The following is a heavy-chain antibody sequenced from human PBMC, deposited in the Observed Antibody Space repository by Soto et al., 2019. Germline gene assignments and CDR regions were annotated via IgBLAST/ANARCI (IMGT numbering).Heavy chain of an antibody. J-gene: IGHJ6*02. CDR1: GYDFTNYW. Sequence: ESLNMFFTSSGYDFTNYWIGWVRQMPGKGLEWMGIIYPDDSDARYNPSFQGRVTMSADKSNSTAYLQWSSLKASDTDIYYCARRGREALYYSMDVWGQGTKVTVSS. CDR2: IYPDDSDA. V-gene: IGHV5-51*01. CDR3: ARRGREALYYSMDV.